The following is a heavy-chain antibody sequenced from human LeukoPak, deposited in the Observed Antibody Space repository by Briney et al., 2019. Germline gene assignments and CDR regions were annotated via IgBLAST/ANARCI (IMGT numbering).Heavy chain of an antibody. CDR1: GGWGGVYY. J-gene: IGHJ4*02. CDR3: ARRVSYCNTNGFPPFDY. CDR2: IYYNGNT. Sequence: SETLSLTCTVSGGWGGVYYWSWIRQPPGKGLEWIGYIYYNGNTFYTPSLKSRDTISFDTSKNQFSLKLTSVTAADTAVYFCARRVSYCNTNGFPPFDYWGQGNLVTVSS. V-gene: IGHV4-30-4*01. D-gene: IGHD2/OR15-2a*01.